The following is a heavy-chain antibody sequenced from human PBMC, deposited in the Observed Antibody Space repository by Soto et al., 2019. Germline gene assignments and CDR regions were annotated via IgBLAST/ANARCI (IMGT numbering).Heavy chain of an antibody. D-gene: IGHD1-26*01. CDR1: GFTFSSYG. CDR3: AKARWELRFVADD. J-gene: IGHJ4*02. V-gene: IGHV3-30*18. Sequence: QVQLVESGGGVVQPGTSLRLSCAASGFTFSSYGMDWVRQAPGKRLEWVAVISNTGNYKYYADSVKGRFTMARDDSKNTLYPQMNSLTVEDTAMSNCAKARWELRFVADDWCQGTMVTVSS. CDR2: ISNTGNYK.